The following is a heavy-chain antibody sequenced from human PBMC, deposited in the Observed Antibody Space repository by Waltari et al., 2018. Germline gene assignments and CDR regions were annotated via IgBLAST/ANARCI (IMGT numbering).Heavy chain of an antibody. CDR3: ARGRIPRNGREVGY. J-gene: IGHJ4*02. V-gene: IGHV4-34*01. CDR2: INHSGST. Sequence: QVQLQQWGAGLLKPSETLSLNCAVYGGSFSGYYWSWNRQPPGTGQEWHGDINHSGSTNYNPSLKSRVTISVDTSKNQFSLKLSSVTAADTAVYYCARGRIPRNGREVGYWGQGTLVTVSS. D-gene: IGHD2-21*01. CDR1: GGSFSGYY.